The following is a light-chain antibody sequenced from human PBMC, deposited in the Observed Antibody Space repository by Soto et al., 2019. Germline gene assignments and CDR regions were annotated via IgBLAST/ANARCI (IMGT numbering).Light chain of an antibody. J-gene: IGLJ3*02. Sequence: ALTQPRSVSGSPGQSVTISCTGTSNDVGGYNYVSWYQQHPGKAPKLLISDVNKWPSGVPDRFSGSKSGNTASLIISGLQAEDEADYYCCSYAGSSTWVFGGGTKLTVL. CDR2: DVN. CDR3: CSYAGSSTWV. CDR1: SNDVGGYNY. V-gene: IGLV2-11*01.